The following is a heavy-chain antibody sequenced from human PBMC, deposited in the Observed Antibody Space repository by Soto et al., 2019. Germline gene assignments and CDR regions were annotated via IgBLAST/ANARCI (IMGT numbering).Heavy chain of an antibody. J-gene: IGHJ5*02. V-gene: IGHV4-31*01. CDR2: IYYSGST. CDR1: GGSISSGGYY. D-gene: IGHD2-15*01. CDR3: ARGEVVAATSWFDP. Sequence: QVQLQESGPGLVKPSQTLSLTCTVSGGSISSGGYYWSLIRQHPGKSLEWIGYIYYSGSTYYNPSLKSLVTISVDTSKNQFSLKLSSVTAADTAVYYCARGEVVAATSWFDPWGQGTLVTVSS.